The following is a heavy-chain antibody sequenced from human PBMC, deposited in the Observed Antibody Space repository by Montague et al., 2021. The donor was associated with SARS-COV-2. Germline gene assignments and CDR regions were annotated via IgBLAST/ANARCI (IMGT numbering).Heavy chain of an antibody. D-gene: IGHD2-15*01. CDR1: VFAFNTYP. V-gene: IGHV3-23*01. Sequence: SLRLSCAASVFAFNTYPMSWVRQAPGKGLEWVSAMNSGCRNTYYSDSVKGRFTISRDNPKQTLYLQMKNLRAEDTAIYFCAKDTFYCSGGNCNSSNGAFDLWGQGTMVTVSS. J-gene: IGHJ3*01. CDR3: AKDTFYCSGGNCNSSNGAFDL. CDR2: MNSGCRNT.